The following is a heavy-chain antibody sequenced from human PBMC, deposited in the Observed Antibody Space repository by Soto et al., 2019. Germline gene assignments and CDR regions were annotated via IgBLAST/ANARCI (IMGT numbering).Heavy chain of an antibody. CDR2: INPNSGGT. CDR3: AREAGYYYGSAEDGMQV. CDR1: GYTFTGYY. V-gene: IGHV1-2*04. D-gene: IGHD3-10*01. Sequence: ASVKVSCKACGYTFTGYYMHWVRQARGQGLEWMGWINPNSGGTNYAQKFQGWVTMTRDTSISTAYMELSRLRSDDTAVYYCAREAGYYYGSAEDGMQVWGQRTTVIVS. J-gene: IGHJ6*01.